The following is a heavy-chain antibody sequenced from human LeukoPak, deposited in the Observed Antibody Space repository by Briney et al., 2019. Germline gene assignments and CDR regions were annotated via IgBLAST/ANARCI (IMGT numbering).Heavy chain of an antibody. D-gene: IGHD3-22*01. CDR1: GFTFDDYA. CDR3: AKEPYYDSSGYLDY. CDR2: ISGDGGST. V-gene: IGHV3-43*02. Sequence: GGSLRLSCAASGFTFDDYAMHWVRQAAGKGLEWVALISGDGGSTYYADSVKGRFTISRDNSKNSLYLQMNSLRTEDTALYYCAKEPYYDSSGYLDYWGQGTLVTVSS. J-gene: IGHJ4*02.